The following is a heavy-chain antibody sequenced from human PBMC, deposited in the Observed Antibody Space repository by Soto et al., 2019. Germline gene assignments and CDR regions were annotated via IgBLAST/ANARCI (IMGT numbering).Heavy chain of an antibody. D-gene: IGHD5-18*01. J-gene: IGHJ5*02. V-gene: IGHV4-59*01. Sequence: SETLSLTCTVSGGSISSYYWSWIRQPPGKGLEWIGYIYYSGSTNYNPSLKSRVTISVDTSKNQFSLKLSSVTAADTAVYYCARGIKLWLLLVPGWFDPWGQGTLVTVSS. CDR3: ARGIKLWLLLVPGWFDP. CDR2: IYYSGST. CDR1: GGSISSYY.